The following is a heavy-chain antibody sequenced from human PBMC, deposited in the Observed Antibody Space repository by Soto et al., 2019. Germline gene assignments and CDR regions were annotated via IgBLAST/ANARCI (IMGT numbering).Heavy chain of an antibody. CDR2: ISYDGSNK. Sequence: QVQLVESGGGVVQPGRSLRLSCAASGFTFSSYAMHWVRQAPGKGLEWVAVISYDGSNKYYADSVKGRFTISRDNSKNTLYLQMNSLRAEHTAVYYCASNIVVETALFDYWGQGTLVTVSS. D-gene: IGHD2-15*01. CDR1: GFTFSSYA. CDR3: ASNIVVETALFDY. J-gene: IGHJ4*02. V-gene: IGHV3-30-3*01.